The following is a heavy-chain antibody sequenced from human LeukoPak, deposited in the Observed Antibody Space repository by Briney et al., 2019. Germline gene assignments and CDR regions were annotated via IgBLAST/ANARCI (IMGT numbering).Heavy chain of an antibody. V-gene: IGHV1-2*02. CDR2: INPNSGGT. CDR3: ARVRIGQQLDKYYYYAMDV. J-gene: IGHJ6*02. CDR1: GYTFTDYY. D-gene: IGHD6-13*01. Sequence: GASVKVSCKASGYTFTDYYMHWVRQAPGQGLEWMGWINPNSGGTNYAQKSQGRVTMTTDTSISTAYMEVSRLRSDDTAVYYCARVRIGQQLDKYYYYAMDVWGQRTTVTVSS.